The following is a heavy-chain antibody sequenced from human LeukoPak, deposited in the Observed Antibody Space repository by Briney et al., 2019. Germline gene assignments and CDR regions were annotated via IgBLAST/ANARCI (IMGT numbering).Heavy chain of an antibody. J-gene: IGHJ6*03. CDR1: GYTFSSYY. Sequence: GASVKVSCKASGYTFSSYYMFWVRQAPGQGLEWMGIINPSRGSTSYAQKFQGRVTITRNTSISTAYMELSSLRSEDTAVYYCARAQPGWYLSYYYYYYMDVWGKGTTVTVSS. CDR3: ARAQPGWYLSYYYYYYMDV. CDR2: INPSRGST. V-gene: IGHV1-46*01. D-gene: IGHD6-19*01.